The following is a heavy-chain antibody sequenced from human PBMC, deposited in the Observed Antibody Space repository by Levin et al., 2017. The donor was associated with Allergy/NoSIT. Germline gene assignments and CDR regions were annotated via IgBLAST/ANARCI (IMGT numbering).Heavy chain of an antibody. CDR2: INHSGST. D-gene: IGHD3-3*01. CDR1: GGSFSGYY. Sequence: PSETLSLTCAVYGGSFSGYYWSWIRQPPGKGLEWIGEINHSGSTNYNPSLKSRVTISVDTSKNQFSLKLSSVTAADTAVYYCARASLQVLRFLEWLSGYYFDYWGQGTLVTVSS. CDR3: ARASLQVLRFLEWLSGYYFDY. J-gene: IGHJ4*02. V-gene: IGHV4-34*01.